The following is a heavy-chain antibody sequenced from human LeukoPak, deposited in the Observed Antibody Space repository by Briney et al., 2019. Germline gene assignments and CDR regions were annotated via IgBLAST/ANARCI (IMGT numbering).Heavy chain of an antibody. V-gene: IGHV3-48*01. CDR1: GFTFSSYS. J-gene: IGHJ6*02. D-gene: IGHD1-26*01. Sequence: PGGSLRLSCAASGFTFSSYSMNWVRQAPGKGLEWVSYISSSGSTIYYADSVKGRFTISRDNAKNSLYLQMNSLTAEDTAVYYCARLTGAALMDVWGQGTTVTVSS. CDR2: ISSSGSTI. CDR3: ARLTGAALMDV.